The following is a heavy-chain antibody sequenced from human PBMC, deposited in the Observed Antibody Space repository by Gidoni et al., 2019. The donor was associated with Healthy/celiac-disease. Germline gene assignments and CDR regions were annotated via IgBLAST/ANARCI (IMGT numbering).Heavy chain of an antibody. CDR1: GGSISSSSYY. D-gene: IGHD3-16*02. CDR2: IYYSGST. V-gene: IGHV4-39*01. CDR3: ARRRVSVSDYYGMDV. Sequence: QLQLQESGPGLVKPSETLSLTCTVSGGSISSSSYYWGWIRQPPGKGLEWIGSIYYSGSTYYNPSLKSRVTISVDTSKNQFSLKLSSVTAADTAVYYCARRRVSVSDYYGMDVWGQGTTVTVSS. J-gene: IGHJ6*02.